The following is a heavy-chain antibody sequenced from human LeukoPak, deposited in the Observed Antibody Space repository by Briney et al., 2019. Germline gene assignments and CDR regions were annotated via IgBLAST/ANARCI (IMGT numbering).Heavy chain of an antibody. CDR1: GYTFTGYY. Sequence: ASVKVSCKASGYTFTGYYMHWVRQAPGQGLEWMGWINPNSGGTNYAQKFQGRVTMTRDTSVSTAYMELSRLRSDDTAVYYCARSPGFDSSSWFFVFDYWGQGTLVTVSS. J-gene: IGHJ4*02. D-gene: IGHD6-13*01. CDR2: INPNSGGT. CDR3: ARSPGFDSSSWFFVFDY. V-gene: IGHV1-2*02.